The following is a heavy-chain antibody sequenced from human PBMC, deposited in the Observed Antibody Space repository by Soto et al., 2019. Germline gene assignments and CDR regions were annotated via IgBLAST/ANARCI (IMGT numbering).Heavy chain of an antibody. V-gene: IGHV3-21*01. Sequence: PGGSLRLSCAGSGFNFSSYSMNWFRQAPWEGLEVVSSISSSSSYIYYADSVKGRFTISRDNAKNSLYLQMNSLRGEDTAVYYCARDLRGVIAAAPTGYFQHWGKGTLVTVSS. CDR1: GFNFSSYS. CDR2: ISSSSSYI. J-gene: IGHJ1*01. D-gene: IGHD6-13*01. CDR3: ARDLRGVIAAAPTGYFQH.